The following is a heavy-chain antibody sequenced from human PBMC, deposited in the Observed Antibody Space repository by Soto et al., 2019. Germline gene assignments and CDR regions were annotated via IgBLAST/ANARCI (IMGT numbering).Heavy chain of an antibody. CDR3: ARDVLRFLGQRYYYYMDV. CDR1: GYTFTSYG. J-gene: IGHJ6*03. CDR2: ISAYNGNT. Sequence: QVQLVQSGAEVKKPGASVKVSCKASGYTFTSYGISWVRQAPGQGLEWMGWISAYNGNTNYAQKLQGRVTLTTATSTRTAYMELRSLRSDDTAVYYCARDVLRFLGQRYYYYMDVWGKGTTVTVSS. D-gene: IGHD3-3*01. V-gene: IGHV1-18*01.